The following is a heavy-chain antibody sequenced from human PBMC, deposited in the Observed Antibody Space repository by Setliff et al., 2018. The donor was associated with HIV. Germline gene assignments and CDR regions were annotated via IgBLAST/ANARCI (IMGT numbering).Heavy chain of an antibody. CDR3: ARGRVVRGPWAFDI. J-gene: IGHJ3*02. Sequence: ASVKVSCKASGYTFTAFGMNWLRQAPGQGPEWMGWISTYNGNTNYAQKFQGRVTMTTDTSTSTAYMELRSLRSDDTAVYYCARGRVVRGPWAFDIWGQGTMVTVSS. CDR2: ISTYNGNT. CDR1: GYTFTAFG. V-gene: IGHV1-18*01. D-gene: IGHD3-10*01.